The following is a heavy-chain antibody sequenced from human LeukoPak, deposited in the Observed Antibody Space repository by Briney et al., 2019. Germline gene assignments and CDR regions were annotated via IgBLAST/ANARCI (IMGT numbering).Heavy chain of an antibody. V-gene: IGHV3-7*01. D-gene: IGHD3-3*01. J-gene: IGHJ4*02. CDR2: IKQDGSEK. CDR3: ARDRNTDFGVVIDY. Sequence: GGSLRLSCAVSGFTFSSYAMSWVRQAPGKGLEWVASIKQDGSEKYYVDSVKGRFTISRDNAKNSLYLQMNSLRAEDTAVYYCARDRNTDFGVVIDYWGQGTLVTVSS. CDR1: GFTFSSYA.